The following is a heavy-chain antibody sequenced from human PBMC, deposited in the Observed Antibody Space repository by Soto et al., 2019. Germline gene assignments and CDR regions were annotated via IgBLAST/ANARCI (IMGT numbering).Heavy chain of an antibody. Sequence: PWGSLRLSCAASGFTFSSYSMTWVRQAPGKGLEWVSRIIGSGSSTYYADSVKGRFTISRDNSENTLYLQMNSLRAEDTAVYYRGKKRTLTSPPGFCFYFWGQGNLV. CDR1: GFTFSSYS. CDR2: IIGSGSST. D-gene: IGHD3-3*01. CDR3: GKKRTLTSPPGFCFYF. J-gene: IGHJ4*03. V-gene: IGHV3-23*01.